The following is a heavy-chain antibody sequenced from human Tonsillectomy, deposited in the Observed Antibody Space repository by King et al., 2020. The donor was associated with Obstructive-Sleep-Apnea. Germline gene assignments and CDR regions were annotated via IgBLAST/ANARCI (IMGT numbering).Heavy chain of an antibody. D-gene: IGHD4-11*01. CDR3: AREAVTSQALDY. J-gene: IGHJ4*02. CDR1: GYTFTSYG. Sequence: VQLVEYGAEMKKPGASVKVSCKASGYTFTSYGISWVRQAPGQGLEWMGWISAYNGNTNYAQKFQGRVTMTTDTSTSTAYMELNSLRSDDTAVYYCAREAVTSQALDYWGQGTLVTVSS. V-gene: IGHV1-18*01. CDR2: ISAYNGNT.